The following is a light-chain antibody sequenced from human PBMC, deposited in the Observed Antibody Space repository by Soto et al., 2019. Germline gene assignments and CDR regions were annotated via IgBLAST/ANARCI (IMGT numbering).Light chain of an antibody. CDR3: QQSYSTPAFT. J-gene: IGKJ3*01. CDR1: QSISSC. Sequence: DIQMTQSPSYLSASVGDRVSITCRASQSISSCLNWYQQKPGKAPQLLIYGASNLQGGVPSRFSGSGSGTEFTLTISSLQPEDVATYYCQQSYSTPAFTFGPGTKMDVK. CDR2: GAS. V-gene: IGKV1-39*01.